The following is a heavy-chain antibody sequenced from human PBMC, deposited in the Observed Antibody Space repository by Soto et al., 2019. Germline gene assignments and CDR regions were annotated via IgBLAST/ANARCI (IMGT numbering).Heavy chain of an antibody. V-gene: IGHV6-1*01. CDR2: TYYRSKWYD. CDR1: GDSVSSNSAA. CDR3: ARGAGRGYCSGNTCYSTYNYHGMDV. D-gene: IGHD2-15*01. Sequence: SQTLSLTCAISGDSVSSNSAAWNWVRQSPSRGLEWLGRTYYRSKWYDDYAVSVKSRITISPDTSKNQFSLHLKSVTPEDTAVYYCARGAGRGYCSGNTCYSTYNYHGMDVWGKGTRVTLSS. J-gene: IGHJ6*04.